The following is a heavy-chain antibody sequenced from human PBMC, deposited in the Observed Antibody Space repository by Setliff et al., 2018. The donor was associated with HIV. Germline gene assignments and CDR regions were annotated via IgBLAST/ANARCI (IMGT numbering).Heavy chain of an antibody. Sequence: ASVKVSCKASGYTFTSYHMHWVRQAPGQGLVWMGLINPSGGTTSYAQKFQGRVTVTRDTSTSTVYMELSSLRFEDTAVYYCARDWYCSGGSCSNCFDPWGQGTLVTVS. V-gene: IGHV1-46*01. J-gene: IGHJ5*02. D-gene: IGHD2-15*01. CDR3: ARDWYCSGGSCSNCFDP. CDR2: INPSGGTT. CDR1: GYTFTSYH.